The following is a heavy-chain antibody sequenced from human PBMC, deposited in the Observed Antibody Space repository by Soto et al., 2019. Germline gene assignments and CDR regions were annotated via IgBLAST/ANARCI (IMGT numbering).Heavy chain of an antibody. D-gene: IGHD3-16*01. V-gene: IGHV5-51*01. CDR3: ARRAGVMVPFDY. Sequence: PGESLKISCKTSGYTFTTYWVGWVLQRPGEGLEWMGIIYPSDSDTRCSPSFQGHVMFSVDKSLETAYLEWSSLKTSDTAVYFCARRAGVMVPFDYWGQGTQVTVSS. CDR1: GYTFTTYW. CDR2: IYPSDSDT. J-gene: IGHJ4*02.